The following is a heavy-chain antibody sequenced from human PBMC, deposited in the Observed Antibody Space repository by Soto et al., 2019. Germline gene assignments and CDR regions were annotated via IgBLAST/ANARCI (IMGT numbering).Heavy chain of an antibody. CDR1: GFTFSDYY. CDR3: AKDRAGGAFDI. Sequence: QVQLVESGGGLVKPGGSLRLSCAASGFTFSDYYMNWIRQTPGKGLEWISYISAVGTTIYYVDSVKGRFTISRDNTKNSLYLQMNSLRAEDTAVYYCAKDRAGGAFDIWGPGTMVTVSS. J-gene: IGHJ3*02. CDR2: ISAVGTTI. D-gene: IGHD3-16*01. V-gene: IGHV3-11*01.